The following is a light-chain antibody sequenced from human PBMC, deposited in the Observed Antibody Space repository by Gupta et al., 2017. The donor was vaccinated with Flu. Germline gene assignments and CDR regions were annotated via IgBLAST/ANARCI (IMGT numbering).Light chain of an antibody. CDR2: ADR. V-gene: IGLV3-21*02. CDR1: NIGSKS. CDR3: QVWHKSSDNLRV. Sequence: SSVLTQPPSVSVAPGQTARITCGGDNIGSKSVYWYQQRPGQAPVLVVYADRDRPSGTPERFSGSNSGNTATLTISKVEAGEEADYFYQVWHKSSDNLRVFGGGTKLSVL. J-gene: IGLJ2*01.